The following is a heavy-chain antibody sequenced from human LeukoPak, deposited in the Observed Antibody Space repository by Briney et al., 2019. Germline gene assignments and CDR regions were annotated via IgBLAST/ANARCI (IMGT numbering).Heavy chain of an antibody. J-gene: IGHJ4*02. V-gene: IGHV4-59*01. CDR1: GGSISSYY. D-gene: IGHD6-13*01. CDR2: IYYSGST. CDR3: ASAAAGSSRHNYFDY. Sequence: SETLSLTCTVSGGSISSYYWSWIRQPTGKGLEWIGYIYYSGSTNYNPSLKSRVTISVDTSKNQFSLKLSSVTAADTAVYYCASAAAGSSRHNYFDYWGQGTLVTVSS.